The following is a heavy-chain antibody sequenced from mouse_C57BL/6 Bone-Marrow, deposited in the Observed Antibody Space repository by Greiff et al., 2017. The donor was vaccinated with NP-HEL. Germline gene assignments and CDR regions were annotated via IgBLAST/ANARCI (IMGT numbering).Heavy chain of an antibody. J-gene: IGHJ4*01. V-gene: IGHV1-47*01. CDR2: FHPYNDDT. CDR3: AERGSCYYAMDD. D-gene: IGHD6-1*01. CDR1: GYTFTTYP. Sequence: QVQLQQSGAELVKPGASVKMSCKASGYTFTTYPIEWMKQNHGKSLEWIGNFHPYNDDTKYNEKFKGKATLTVEKSSSTAYLELSRLTSDDSAVYSGAERGSCYYAMDDWGQGTSVTVSS.